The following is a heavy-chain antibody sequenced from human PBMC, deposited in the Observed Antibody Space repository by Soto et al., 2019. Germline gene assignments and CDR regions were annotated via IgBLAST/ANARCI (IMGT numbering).Heavy chain of an antibody. CDR3: AATSRAWQWLVQHYFDY. CDR1: GFTFSSYA. D-gene: IGHD6-19*01. CDR2: ISGSGGST. J-gene: IGHJ4*02. Sequence: GGSLRLSCAASGFTFSSYAMSWVRQAPGKGLEWVSAISGSGGSTYYADSVKGRFTISRDNSKNTLYLQMNSLRAEDTAVYYCAATSRAWQWLVQHYFDYWGQGTLVTVSS. V-gene: IGHV3-23*01.